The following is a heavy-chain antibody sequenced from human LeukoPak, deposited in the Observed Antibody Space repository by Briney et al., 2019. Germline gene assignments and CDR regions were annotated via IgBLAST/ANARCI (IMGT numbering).Heavy chain of an antibody. D-gene: IGHD6-13*01. J-gene: IGHJ6*03. V-gene: IGHV3-7*01. CDR2: IKQDGSEK. CDR3: ARDTYSSSWYLFGYYYYYYMDV. Sequence: GGSLRLSCAASGFTFSSYWMSWVRQAPGKGLEWVANIKQDGSEKYYVDSVKGRFTISRDNAKNSLYLQMNSLRAEDTAVYYCARDTYSSSWYLFGYYYYYYMDVWGKGTTVTVSS. CDR1: GFTFSSYW.